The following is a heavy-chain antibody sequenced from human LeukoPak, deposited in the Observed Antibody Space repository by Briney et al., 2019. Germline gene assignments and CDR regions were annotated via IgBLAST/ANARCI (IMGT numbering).Heavy chain of an antibody. CDR3: AKIPAAGYYYYYMDV. V-gene: IGHV3-43*02. D-gene: IGHD2-2*01. CDR1: GFPFDDYA. CDR2: ISGDGGST. J-gene: IGHJ6*03. Sequence: GGSLRLSCAASGFPFDDYAMHWVRQAPGKGLEWVSLISGDGGSTYYADSVKGRFTISRDNSKNSLYLQMNSLRTEDTALYYCAKIPAAGYYYYYMDVWGKGTTVTVSS.